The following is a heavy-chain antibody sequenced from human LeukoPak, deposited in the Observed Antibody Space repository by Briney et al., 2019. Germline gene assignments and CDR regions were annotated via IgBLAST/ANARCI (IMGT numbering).Heavy chain of an antibody. J-gene: IGHJ5*02. CDR3: ARRVGTMVRGVIRTRNWFDP. D-gene: IGHD3-10*01. V-gene: IGHV3-48*01. Sequence: GGSLRLSCAVSGFTFNSYNMNWVRQAPGKGLEWISYISPDSNTIYYADSVEGRFTISRDNAKNLLYLRLNSLRAEDTAVYYCARRVGTMVRGVIRTRNWFDPWGQGTLVTVSS. CDR2: ISPDSNTI. CDR1: GFTFNSYN.